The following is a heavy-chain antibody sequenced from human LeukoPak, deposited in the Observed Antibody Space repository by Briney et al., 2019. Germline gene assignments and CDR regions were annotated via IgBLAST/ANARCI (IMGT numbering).Heavy chain of an antibody. CDR1: GFTFSSYA. CDR2: ISGSGGST. J-gene: IGHJ6*02. Sequence: GGSLRLSCAASGFTFSSYAMSWVRQAPGRGLEWVSAISGSGGSTSYADSVKGRFTVSRDNAKNSLFLQMNSLRVEDTAVYYCARVNYYGSGRSGMDVWGQGTTVTVSS. CDR3: ARVNYYGSGRSGMDV. D-gene: IGHD3-10*01. V-gene: IGHV3-23*01.